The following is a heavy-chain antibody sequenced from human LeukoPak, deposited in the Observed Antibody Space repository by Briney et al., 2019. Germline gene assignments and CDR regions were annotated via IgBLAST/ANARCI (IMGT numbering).Heavy chain of an antibody. J-gene: IGHJ3*02. D-gene: IGHD6-19*01. CDR2: ISSSGSTI. CDR1: GFTFSSYN. Sequence: PGGSLRLSCAASGFTFSSYNMNWVRQAPGKGLEWVSYISSSGSTIYYADSVKGRFTISRDNAKNSLYLQLNSLRPEDTAVYYCARTSRWGSGWFLGANAFDIWGQGTMVTVSS. V-gene: IGHV3-48*01. CDR3: ARTSRWGSGWFLGANAFDI.